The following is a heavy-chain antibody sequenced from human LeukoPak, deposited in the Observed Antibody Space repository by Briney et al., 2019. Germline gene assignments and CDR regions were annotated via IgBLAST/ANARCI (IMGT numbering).Heavy chain of an antibody. Sequence: GGSLRLSCAASGFIFSDYYMYWIRQAPGKGLEWLSYIGSSGTPIYYADSVKGRFTVSRDNAKNSLSLQMNSLRAEDTAVYYCARDRLYSSRQSFEHWGQGTLVTVSS. CDR2: IGSSGTPI. J-gene: IGHJ4*02. V-gene: IGHV3-11*04. CDR1: GFIFSDYY. CDR3: ARDRLYSSRQSFEH. D-gene: IGHD6-13*01.